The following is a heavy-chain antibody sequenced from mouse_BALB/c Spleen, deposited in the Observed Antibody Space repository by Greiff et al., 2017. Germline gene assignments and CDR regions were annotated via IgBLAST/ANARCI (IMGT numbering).Heavy chain of an antibody. D-gene: IGHD2-14*01. CDR1: GFTFSDYY. CDR2: ISDGGSYT. CDR3: ARAYYRSLFDY. J-gene: IGHJ2*01. Sequence: DVMLVESGGGLVKPGGSLKLSCAASGFTFSDYYMYWVRQTPEKRLEWVATISDGGSYTYYPDSVKGRFTISRDNAKNNLYLQMSSLKSEDTAMYYCARAYYRSLFDYWGQGTTLTVSS. V-gene: IGHV5-4*02.